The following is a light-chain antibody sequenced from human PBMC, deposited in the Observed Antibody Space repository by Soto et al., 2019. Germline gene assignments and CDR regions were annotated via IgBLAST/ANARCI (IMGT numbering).Light chain of an antibody. V-gene: IGLV2-23*01. J-gene: IGLJ1*01. Sequence: QSVLTQPASVSGSPGQSITISCTGTSSDVGSYNLVSWYQQHPGKAPRLMIYEGSKRPSGVSNHFSGSKSGNTASLTISGLQAEDGADYYCCSYAGSSSYVFGTGTKVTVL. CDR3: CSYAGSSSYV. CDR2: EGS. CDR1: SSDVGSYNL.